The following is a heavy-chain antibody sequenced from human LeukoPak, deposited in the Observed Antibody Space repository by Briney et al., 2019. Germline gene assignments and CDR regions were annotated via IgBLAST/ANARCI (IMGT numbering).Heavy chain of an antibody. J-gene: IGHJ2*01. CDR2: IYEDGRT. D-gene: IGHD7-27*01. V-gene: IGHV3-53*01. Sequence: PGGSLRLSCVVSGFTVSNSYVSWVRQAPGKGLEWVSLIYEDGRTQYADSVRGRFTISRDNSRNTLYLQMNSLRDEDTAVFYCVRLSGDDWYFTLWGHGTLVTVSS. CDR3: VRLSGDDWYFTL. CDR1: GFTVSNSY.